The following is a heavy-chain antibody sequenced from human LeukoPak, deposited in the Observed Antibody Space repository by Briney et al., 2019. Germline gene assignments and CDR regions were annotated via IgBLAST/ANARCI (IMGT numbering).Heavy chain of an antibody. V-gene: IGHV3-74*01. CDR2: INSDGSIT. CDR3: AGVRATFSPHFDN. CDR1: GFTFSSYW. D-gene: IGHD5-12*01. Sequence: GRSLRLSCAASGFTFSSYWMHWVRQAPGKGLMWVSRINSDGSITNYADSVKGRFTISRDNAKNTLYLQMNSLRAEDTAVYYCAGVRATFSPHFDNWGQGTLVTVSS. J-gene: IGHJ4*02.